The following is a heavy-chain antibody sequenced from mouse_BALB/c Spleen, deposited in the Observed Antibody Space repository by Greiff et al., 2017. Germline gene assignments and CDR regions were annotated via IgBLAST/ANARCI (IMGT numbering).Heavy chain of an antibody. Sequence: VQLQESGPGLVAPSQSLSITCTVSGFSLTGYGVNWVRQPPGKGLEWLGMIWGDGSTDYNSALKSRLSISKDNSKSQVFLKMNSLQTDDTARYYCARDGEENYYGSSWAWFAYWGQGTLVTVSA. D-gene: IGHD1-1*01. CDR3: ARDGEENYYGSSWAWFAY. CDR2: IWGDGST. J-gene: IGHJ3*01. CDR1: GFSLTGYG. V-gene: IGHV2-6-7*01.